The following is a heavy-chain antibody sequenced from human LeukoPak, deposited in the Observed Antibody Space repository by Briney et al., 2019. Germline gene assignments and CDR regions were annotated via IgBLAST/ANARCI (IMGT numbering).Heavy chain of an antibody. CDR3: ATGQKKKRYYDFWSGYYYYYYGMDV. CDR2: FDPEDGET. V-gene: IGHV1-24*01. D-gene: IGHD3-3*01. J-gene: IGHJ6*02. CDR1: GYTLTELS. Sequence: GASVKVSCKVSGYTLTELSMHWVRQAPGKGLEWMGGFDPEDGETIYAQKFQGRVTMTEDTSTDTAYMELSSLRSEDTAVYYCATGQKKKRYYDFWSGYYYYYYGMDVWGQGTTVTVSS.